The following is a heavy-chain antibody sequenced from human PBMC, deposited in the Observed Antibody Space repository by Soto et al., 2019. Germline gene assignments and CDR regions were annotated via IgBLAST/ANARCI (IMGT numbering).Heavy chain of an antibody. D-gene: IGHD6-13*01. Sequence: VASVKVSCKASGYTFTSYGISWVRQAPGQGLEWMGWISAYNGNTNYAQKLQGRVTMTTDTSTSTAYMELRSLRSDDTAVYYCARGDYSSSWFWFDPWGQGTLVTVSS. CDR3: ARGDYSSSWFWFDP. J-gene: IGHJ5*02. CDR2: ISAYNGNT. CDR1: GYTFTSYG. V-gene: IGHV1-18*04.